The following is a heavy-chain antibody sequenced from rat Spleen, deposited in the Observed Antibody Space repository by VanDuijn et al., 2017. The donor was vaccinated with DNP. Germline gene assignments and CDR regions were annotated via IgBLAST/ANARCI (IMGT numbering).Heavy chain of an antibody. CDR1: GFTFSDYA. V-gene: IGHV5-17*01. CDR2: IIYDGSST. D-gene: IGHD4-3*01. Sequence: EVQLVESGGGLVQPGNSLKLSCAASGFTFSDYAMAWVRQSPKKGLEWVATIIYDGSSTYYRDSVRGRFTISRDNAKSTLYLQMSKLGSEDTAIYYCVREKFGVDYWGQGVMVTVSS. CDR3: VREKFGVDY. J-gene: IGHJ2*01.